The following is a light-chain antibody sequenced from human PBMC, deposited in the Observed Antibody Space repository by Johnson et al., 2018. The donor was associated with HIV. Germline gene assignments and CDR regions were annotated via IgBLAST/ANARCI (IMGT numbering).Light chain of an antibody. CDR2: ENY. J-gene: IGLJ1*01. CDR3: GTWDSSLSAVYV. Sequence: QSVLTQPPSVSAAPGQRVTISCSGSSSNIGDNFVSWYQQFPGAAPKLLIFENYKRPSGIPDRFSGSKSGTSATLGITGLQTGDEADYYCGTWDSSLSAVYVFGTGTKVTVL. CDR1: SSNIGDNF. V-gene: IGLV1-51*02.